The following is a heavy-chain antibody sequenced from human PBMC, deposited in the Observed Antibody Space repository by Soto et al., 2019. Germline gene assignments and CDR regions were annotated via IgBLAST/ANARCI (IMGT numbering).Heavy chain of an antibody. Sequence: QVQLVQSGAEVKKPGASVKVSCKASGYSFTSYDINWVRQATGQGLEWMGWMNANSGNTGYAQKFQGRVTMTRNTSISTAYMQLSSLRSEDTAVYYCARVSMGSSSEDFQHWGQGTLVTVSS. CDR3: ARVSMGSSSEDFQH. D-gene: IGHD6-6*01. CDR1: GYSFTSYD. CDR2: MNANSGNT. J-gene: IGHJ1*01. V-gene: IGHV1-8*01.